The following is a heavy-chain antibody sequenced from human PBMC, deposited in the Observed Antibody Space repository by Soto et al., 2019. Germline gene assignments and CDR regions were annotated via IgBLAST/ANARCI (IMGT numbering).Heavy chain of an antibody. CDR1: GFNFNNYG. V-gene: IGHV3-33*01. D-gene: IGHD6-13*01. Sequence: QVQLVKSGGGVVQPGRSLRLSCAASGFNFNNYGMHWVRQAPGKGLEWVAVIWNDGNGYYYANSVKGRFTISRDNSKNTLYLQMSSLRAEDTAVYYCARRQISPPTRGAASARGGMDVWGQGTTVTVSS. CDR2: IWNDGNGY. CDR3: ARRQISPPTRGAASARGGMDV. J-gene: IGHJ6*02.